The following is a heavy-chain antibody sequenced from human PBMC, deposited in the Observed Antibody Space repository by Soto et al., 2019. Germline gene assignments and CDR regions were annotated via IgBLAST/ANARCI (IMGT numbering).Heavy chain of an antibody. V-gene: IGHV3-30-3*01. J-gene: IGHJ6*02. D-gene: IGHD2-2*01. Sequence: QVQLVESGGGVVQPGRSLRLSCAASGFTFSSYAMHWVRQAPGKGLEWVAVISYDGSNKYYADSVKGRFTISRDKSKNXMXLXXNSLRAQDTAGYYGAGRYCISTSCPTSAYYSAMDVWGQGTTVTVSS. CDR3: AGRYCISTSCPTSAYYSAMDV. CDR1: GFTFSSYA. CDR2: ISYDGSNK.